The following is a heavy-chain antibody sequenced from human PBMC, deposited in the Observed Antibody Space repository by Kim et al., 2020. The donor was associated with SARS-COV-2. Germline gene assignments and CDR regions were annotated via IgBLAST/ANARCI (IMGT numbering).Heavy chain of an antibody. CDR2: IYYSGST. CDR3: ARAGIQLWPYYYYMDV. Sequence: SETLSLTCTVSGGSISSYYWSWIRQPPGKGLEWIGYIYYSGSTNYNPSLKSRATISVDTSKNQFSLKLSSVTAADTAVYYCARAGIQLWPYYYYMDVWGKGATVTVSS. D-gene: IGHD5-18*01. CDR1: GGSISSYY. J-gene: IGHJ6*03. V-gene: IGHV4-59*08.